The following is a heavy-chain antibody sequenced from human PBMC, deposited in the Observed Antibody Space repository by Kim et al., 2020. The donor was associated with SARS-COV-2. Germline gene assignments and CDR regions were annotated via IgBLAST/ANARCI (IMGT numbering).Heavy chain of an antibody. D-gene: IGHD3-3*01. Sequence: SETLSLTCAVYGGSFSGYYWSWIRQPPGKGLEWIGEINHSGSTNYNPSLKSRVTISVDTSKNQFSLKLSSVTAADTAVYYCARGPDDFWSGYYTGIDYWGQGTLVTVSS. CDR1: GGSFSGYY. J-gene: IGHJ4*02. CDR3: ARGPDDFWSGYYTGIDY. CDR2: INHSGST. V-gene: IGHV4-34*01.